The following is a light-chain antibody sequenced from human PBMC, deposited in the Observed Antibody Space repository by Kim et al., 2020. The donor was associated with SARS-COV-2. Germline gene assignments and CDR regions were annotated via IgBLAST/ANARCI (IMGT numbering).Light chain of an antibody. Sequence: QPVLTQSPSASASLGASVKLTCTLSSGHSNYAIAWHQQQPEKGPRYLMILNSDGSHNKGDGIPDRFSGSSSGAERYLTISSLQSEDEADYYCQTWGTGIQVFGTGGKVTVL. J-gene: IGLJ1*01. CDR1: SGHSNYA. CDR2: LNSDGSH. V-gene: IGLV4-69*01. CDR3: QTWGTGIQV.